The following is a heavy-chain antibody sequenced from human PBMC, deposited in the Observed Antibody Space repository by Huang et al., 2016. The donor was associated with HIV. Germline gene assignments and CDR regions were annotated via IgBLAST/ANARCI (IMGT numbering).Heavy chain of an antibody. D-gene: IGHD6-6*01. CDR3: ARDWSFGSSTSPAD. J-gene: IGHJ4*02. CDR2: INPKRGGT. V-gene: IGHV1-2*02. Sequence: QVQLVQSGAEVKNPGASVRVSCKASGYTFTDSNIHWGRQAPGQGLGWMGWINPKRGGTMYAQRFQGRITRTRATTISTVHMDLRRIQSDDTAVYFCARDWSFGSSTSPADWGQGTLVTVSS. CDR1: GYTFTDSN.